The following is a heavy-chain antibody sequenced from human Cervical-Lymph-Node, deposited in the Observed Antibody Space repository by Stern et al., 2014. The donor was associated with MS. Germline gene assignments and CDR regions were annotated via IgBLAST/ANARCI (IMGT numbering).Heavy chain of an antibody. Sequence: DVQLVETGGGLVKPGGSLRLSCAASGFTFSRYSMNWVRQAPGKGLEWVSSSSRSGDVIYYADSVKGRFTIFRDNAKNSLYLQMNSLRVEDTAVYYCARDPLHDSSGYFAFDIWGQGPLVTVSS. CDR2: SSRSGDVI. J-gene: IGHJ3*02. CDR1: GFTFSRYS. D-gene: IGHD3-22*01. V-gene: IGHV3-21*01. CDR3: ARDPLHDSSGYFAFDI.